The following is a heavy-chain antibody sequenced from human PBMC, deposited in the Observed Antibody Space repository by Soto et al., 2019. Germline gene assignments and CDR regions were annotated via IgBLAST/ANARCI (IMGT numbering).Heavy chain of an antibody. V-gene: IGHV4-30-4*01. CDR2: IYYTGNT. J-gene: IGHJ4*02. CDR3: ARATYDSSTYYLDY. Sequence: QVQLQESGPGLVKPSQTLSLTCTVSGASISGGDYYWTWIRQPPGKGLEWIGSIYYTGNTYSNPSLESRLSISVDPSNHQVALRLTSVTAPDTAIYYCARATYDSSTYYLDYWGQGTLVTVSS. D-gene: IGHD3-22*01. CDR1: GASISGGDYY.